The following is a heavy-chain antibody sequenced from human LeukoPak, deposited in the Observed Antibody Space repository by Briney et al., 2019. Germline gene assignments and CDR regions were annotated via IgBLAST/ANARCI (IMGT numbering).Heavy chain of an antibody. CDR3: EREAGLFLYSSGPIDAFDI. D-gene: IGHD6-25*01. CDR1: GGSFSGYY. CDR2: INHSGST. V-gene: IGHV4-34*01. J-gene: IGHJ3*02. Sequence: SETLSLTCAVYGGSFSGYYWSSLRQPPGKGLEWIGEINHSGSTNYNPSLKSRVTILVDTSKNQFSLKLSSVTAADTAVYYCEREAGLFLYSSGPIDAFDIWGQGTMVTVSS.